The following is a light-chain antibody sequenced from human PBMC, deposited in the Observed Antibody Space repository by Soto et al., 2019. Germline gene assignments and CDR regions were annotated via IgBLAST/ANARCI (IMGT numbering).Light chain of an antibody. J-gene: IGKJ1*01. CDR2: DAS. CDR3: QQYNSYSSWT. CDR1: QSISSW. V-gene: IGKV1-5*01. Sequence: DIQMTQSPSTLSASVGDRVTITCPASQSISSWLAWYQQKPGKAPKLLIYDASSLESGVPSRFSGSGSGTEFTLTISSLQPDDFATYYCQQYNSYSSWTFGQGTKV.